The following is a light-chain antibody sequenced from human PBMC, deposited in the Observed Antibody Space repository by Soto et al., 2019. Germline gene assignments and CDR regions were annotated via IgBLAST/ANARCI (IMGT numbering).Light chain of an antibody. J-gene: IGKJ3*01. CDR3: QQRSNWAPIT. CDR2: DAS. Sequence: EIVLTQSPGTLSVSPGEGATVSCRASQSVSSHLAWYQHKPGQAPRLLFYDASTRATGIPARFSGSGSGTDFTLTISSLEPEDFAVYYCQQRSNWAPITFGPGTKVDIK. CDR1: QSVSSH. V-gene: IGKV3-11*01.